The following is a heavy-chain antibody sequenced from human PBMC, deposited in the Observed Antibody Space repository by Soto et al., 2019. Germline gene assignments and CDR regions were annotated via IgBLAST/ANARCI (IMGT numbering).Heavy chain of an antibody. V-gene: IGHV1-2*02. D-gene: IGHD3-16*01. CDR1: GYTFTGYY. Sequence: ASVKVSCKASGYTFTGYYVHWVRQAPGHGLEWLGWIHLNSGGTNYAQSFQGRVTMTRDMSVSTVYMEMTGLSSDDTAVYYCASPRELGYSCFYFFTLDVLGQGTTVTVSS. CDR2: IHLNSGGT. J-gene: IGHJ6*02. CDR3: ASPRELGYSCFYFFTLDV.